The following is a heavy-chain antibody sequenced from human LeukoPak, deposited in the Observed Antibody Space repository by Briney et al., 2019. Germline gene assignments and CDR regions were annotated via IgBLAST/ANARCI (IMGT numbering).Heavy chain of an antibody. Sequence: PSETLSLTCTVSGGSISSGDYYWGWIRQPPGEGLEWIGYIYYSGSTYYKPSPKSRVTISVDTSKNQFYLKLSSVTAADTAVYYCARVARYCSSTSCWDWGQGTLVTVSS. D-gene: IGHD2-2*01. CDR1: GGSISSGDYY. J-gene: IGHJ4*02. V-gene: IGHV4-30-4*08. CDR3: ARVARYCSSTSCWD. CDR2: IYYSGST.